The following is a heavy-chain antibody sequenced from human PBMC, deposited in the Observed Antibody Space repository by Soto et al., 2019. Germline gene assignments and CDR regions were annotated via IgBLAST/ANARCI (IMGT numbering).Heavy chain of an antibody. D-gene: IGHD3-10*01. J-gene: IGHJ6*02. CDR2: ISDYNGNT. Sequence: QVQLVQSGVEVKKAGASVKVSCKASGYTFSSYGISWARQAPGQGLEWMGWISDYNGNTHYAQKFQGRLIMTTDTSTXPXXXEXXGLSSDDTAVYFWAREGYYSGSGTYSPPRYYGMDVWGQGTTVTVSS. V-gene: IGHV1-18*01. CDR1: GYTFSSYG. CDR3: AREGYYSGSGTYSPPRYYGMDV.